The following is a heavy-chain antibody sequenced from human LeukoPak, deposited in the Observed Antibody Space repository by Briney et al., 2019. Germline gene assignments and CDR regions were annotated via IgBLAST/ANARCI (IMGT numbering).Heavy chain of an antibody. J-gene: IGHJ4*02. CDR2: FDPEDGET. CDR3: ARAIAKGGSYLGG. V-gene: IGHV1-24*01. CDR1: GYTLTELS. Sequence: ASVKVSCKVSGYTLTELSMHWVRQAPGKGLEWMGGFDPEDGETIYAQKLQGRVTMTTDTSTSTAYMELRSLRSDDTAVYYCARAIAKGGSYLGGWGQGTLVTVSS. D-gene: IGHD1-26*01.